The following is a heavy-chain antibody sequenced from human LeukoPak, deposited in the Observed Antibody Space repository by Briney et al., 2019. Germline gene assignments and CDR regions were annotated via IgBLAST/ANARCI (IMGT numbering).Heavy chain of an antibody. V-gene: IGHV3-48*03. CDR2: ISSSGSTI. D-gene: IGHD3-10*01. Sequence: GGSLRLSCAASGFTFSSYEMNWVRQAPGKGLEWVSYISSSGSTIFYADSVKGRFTISRDNAKNSLYLQMNSLRAEDTAVYYCARGGTVFYYGSGIGGLMYVWGQGTTVTVSS. CDR3: ARGGTVFYYGSGIGGLMYV. CDR1: GFTFSSYE. J-gene: IGHJ6*02.